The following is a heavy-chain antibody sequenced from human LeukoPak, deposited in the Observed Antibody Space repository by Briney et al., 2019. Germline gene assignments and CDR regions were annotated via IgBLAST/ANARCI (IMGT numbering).Heavy chain of an antibody. Sequence: GASVKVSCKASGYTFTSYDINWVRQATGQGLEWMGWMNPNSGNTGYAQKFRGRVTMTRDMSISTAYIELSNLRSDDTAVYYCAREELSNISPSCCSGLAYWGQGTLVTISS. J-gene: IGHJ4*02. CDR1: GYTFTSYD. D-gene: IGHD2-2*01. CDR3: AREELSNISPSCCSGLAY. V-gene: IGHV1-8*01. CDR2: MNPNSGNT.